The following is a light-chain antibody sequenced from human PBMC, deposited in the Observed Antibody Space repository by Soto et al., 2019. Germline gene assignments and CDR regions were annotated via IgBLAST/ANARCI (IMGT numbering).Light chain of an antibody. V-gene: IGLV2-14*01. CDR1: SSDVGGYNY. CDR2: DVS. Sequence: QSVLTQPASVSGSPGQSITISCTGTSSDVGGYNYVSWYQQHPGKAPKLMIYDVSNRPSGVSNRFSGSKSGNTASLTISGRQAEDEADYYCSSYTTSGSLVFGGWTKLTVL. J-gene: IGLJ2*01. CDR3: SSYTTSGSLV.